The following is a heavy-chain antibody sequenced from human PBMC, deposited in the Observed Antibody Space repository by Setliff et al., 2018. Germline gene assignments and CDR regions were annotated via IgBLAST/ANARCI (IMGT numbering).Heavy chain of an antibody. D-gene: IGHD2-15*01. J-gene: IGHJ6*03. CDR3: ARGCAAGACYSDYYYYMDV. CDR1: GYSISSGFS. CDR2: IKYDGTT. V-gene: IGHV4-61*01. Sequence: SETLSLTCAVSGYSISSGFSWSWIRQPPGRPLEWIGYIKYDGTTDYNPSLDSRVTMSVDTSKNQFSLKLKSVTAADTAMYYCARGCAAGACYSDYYYYMDVWGKGTTVTVSS.